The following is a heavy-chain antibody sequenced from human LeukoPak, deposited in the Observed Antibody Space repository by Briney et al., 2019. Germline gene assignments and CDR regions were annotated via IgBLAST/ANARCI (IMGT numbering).Heavy chain of an antibody. D-gene: IGHD3-10*01. J-gene: IGHJ4*02. CDR1: GFTFNSYN. V-gene: IGHV3-21*01. Sequence: GGSLRLSCAASGFTFNSYNMNWVRQAPGKGLEWVSSISSSRNYIYYADSVKGRFTISRDNAKNSLYLQMNSLRAEDTAVYYCAREGESYPDLDYWGQGTLVTVSS. CDR2: ISSSRNYI. CDR3: AREGESYPDLDY.